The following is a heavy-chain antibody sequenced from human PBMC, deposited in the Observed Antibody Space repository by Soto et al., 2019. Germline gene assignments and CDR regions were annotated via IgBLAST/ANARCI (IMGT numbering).Heavy chain of an antibody. D-gene: IGHD4-17*01. CDR3: AREDYGDYYYYYGMDV. J-gene: IGHJ6*02. Sequence: QVQLVQSGAEVKKPGASVKVSCKASGYTFTSYGISWVRQAPGQGLEWMGWISAYNGNTNYAQKLQGRVTMTTDTSTSTAYMELRSLRSDDTAVYYCAREDYGDYYYYYGMDVWGQGTTVTVSS. V-gene: IGHV1-18*01. CDR1: GYTFTSYG. CDR2: ISAYNGNT.